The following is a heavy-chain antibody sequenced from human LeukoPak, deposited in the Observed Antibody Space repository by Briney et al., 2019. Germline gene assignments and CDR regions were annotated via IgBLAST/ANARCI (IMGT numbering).Heavy chain of an antibody. J-gene: IGHJ3*02. Sequence: GGSLRLSCAASGFTFSSYAMSWVRQAPGKGLEWVSAISGSGGSTYYADSVKGRFTISRDNSKNTLYLQMNSLRAEDTAVYYCAKDQNYYGSGSADDAFDIWGQGTMVTVSS. D-gene: IGHD3-10*01. CDR2: ISGSGGST. CDR3: AKDQNYYGSGSADDAFDI. V-gene: IGHV3-23*01. CDR1: GFTFSSYA.